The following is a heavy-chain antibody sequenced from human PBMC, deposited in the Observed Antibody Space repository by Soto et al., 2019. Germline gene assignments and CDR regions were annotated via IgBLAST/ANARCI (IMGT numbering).Heavy chain of an antibody. D-gene: IGHD6-13*01. CDR1: GFTFRGYA. CDR3: AKDMTLAAGDAFRI. CDR2: ISGSGGSA. Sequence: GGSLRLSCVASGFTFRGYAMSWARQAPGRGLEWVSAISGSGGSAYYADSVKGRFTISRDNYKSKLYLQMNSLRADDTAIYYCAKDMTLAAGDAFRIVGQGTMVNVPS. J-gene: IGHJ3*02. V-gene: IGHV3-23*01.